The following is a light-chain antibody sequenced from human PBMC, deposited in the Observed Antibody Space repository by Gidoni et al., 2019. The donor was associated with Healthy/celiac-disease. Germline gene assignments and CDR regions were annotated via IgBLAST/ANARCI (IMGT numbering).Light chain of an antibody. CDR1: QSVSSD. CDR2: DAS. V-gene: IGKV3-11*01. Sequence: EIVLTQSPATLSLSPGERANLSCRASQSVSSDLAWYQQKPGQAPRLLIYDASNRATGIPARFSGSGSGTDFTLTLISLEPEDFAVYYCQQRSNWPTFGQGTKVEIK. J-gene: IGKJ1*01. CDR3: QQRSNWPT.